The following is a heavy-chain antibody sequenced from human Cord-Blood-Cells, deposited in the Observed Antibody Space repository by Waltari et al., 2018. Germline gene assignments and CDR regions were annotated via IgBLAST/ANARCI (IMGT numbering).Heavy chain of an antibody. D-gene: IGHD3-22*01. CDR2: IYSGGIT. Sequence: EVQLVESGGGLIQPGGSLRLSCAASGFTVSSNYMSWVRQAPGKGLEWVSVIYSGGITYYADSVKGRFTISRDNSNNPLYLQMNSLRAEDTAVYYCARDYYDSSGYYYDYWGQGTLVTVSS. CDR1: GFTVSSNY. CDR3: ARDYYDSSGYYYDY. V-gene: IGHV3-53*01. J-gene: IGHJ4*02.